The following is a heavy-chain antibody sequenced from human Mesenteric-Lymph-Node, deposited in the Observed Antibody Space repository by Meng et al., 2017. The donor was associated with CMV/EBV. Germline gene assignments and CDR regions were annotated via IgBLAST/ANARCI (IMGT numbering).Heavy chain of an antibody. D-gene: IGHD4-23*01. V-gene: IGHV4-34*01. CDR3: ARHQRWLKSEGGFNY. Sequence: QVQLQAEGAGLLMPSETLSLPCAVYGGSFSGYYWSWIRQPPGKGLEWIGEINHSGSTNYNPSLKSRVTISVDTSKNQFSLKLSSVTAADTAVYYCARHQRWLKSEGGFNYWGQGTLVTVSS. CDR1: GGSFSGYY. J-gene: IGHJ4*02. CDR2: INHSGST.